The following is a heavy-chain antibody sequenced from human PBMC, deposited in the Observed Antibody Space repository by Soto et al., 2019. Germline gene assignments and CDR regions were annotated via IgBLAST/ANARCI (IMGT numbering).Heavy chain of an antibody. CDR3: ARGPPHHY. CDR2: IYHSGNT. J-gene: IGHJ4*02. CDR1: GGSISSSSYY. Sequence: SETLSLTCAVSGGSISSSSYYWGWIRQPPGKGLEWIGYIYHSGNTYYNPSLKSRVTISVDRSKNQFSLTLSSVTAADTAVYYCARGPPHHYWGQGTLVTVSS. V-gene: IGHV4-39*07.